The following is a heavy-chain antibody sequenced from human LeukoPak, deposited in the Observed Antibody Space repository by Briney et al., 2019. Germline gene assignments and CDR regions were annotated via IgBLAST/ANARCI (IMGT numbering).Heavy chain of an antibody. CDR2: INPNSGGT. V-gene: IGHV1-2*02. CDR1: GYTFTGYY. CDR3: ARGMSYYDSSGYYYDYYYYYMDV. D-gene: IGHD3-22*01. J-gene: IGHJ6*03. Sequence: ASVKVSCKASGYTFTGYYMHWVRQAPGQGLEWMGWINPNSGGTNYAQKFQGRVTMTRDTSISTAYMELSRLRSDDTAVYYCARGMSYYDSSGYYYDYYYYYMDVWGKGTTVTVSS.